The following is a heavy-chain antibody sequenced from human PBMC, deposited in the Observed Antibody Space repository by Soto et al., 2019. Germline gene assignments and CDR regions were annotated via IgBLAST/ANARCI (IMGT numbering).Heavy chain of an antibody. CDR3: ARVIWSGHLTSDI. J-gene: IGHJ4*02. V-gene: IGHV3-48*02. D-gene: IGHD3-3*01. Sequence: EVQVVESGGGLVQPGGSLRLSCAASGFTFSSNSMNWVRQAPGKGLEWISYISSSSSTIYAASVKGRFTISRDNAKNSMYLQMHSLRDEDPAVYYCARVIWSGHLTSDIWGQGTLVIVSS. CDR1: GFTFSSNS. CDR2: ISSSSSTI.